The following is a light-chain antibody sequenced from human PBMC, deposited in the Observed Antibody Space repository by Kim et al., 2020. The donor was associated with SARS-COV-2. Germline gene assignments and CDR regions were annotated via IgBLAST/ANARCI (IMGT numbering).Light chain of an antibody. CDR2: DVS. Sequence: QSALTQPVSVSGSPGQSITISCTGTSSDVGGYNYVSWYQQHPGKAPKLMIYDVSKRPSGVSNRFSGSKSGNTASLTISGLQAEDEADYYCSSYTSSSTYVSGTGTKVTVL. J-gene: IGLJ1*01. CDR1: SSDVGGYNY. CDR3: SSYTSSSTYV. V-gene: IGLV2-14*01.